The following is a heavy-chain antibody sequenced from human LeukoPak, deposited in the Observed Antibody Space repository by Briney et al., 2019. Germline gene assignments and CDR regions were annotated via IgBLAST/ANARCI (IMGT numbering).Heavy chain of an antibody. D-gene: IGHD6-19*01. CDR1: GGSISSGGYY. CDR3: AREQWLARDY. CDR2: IYYSGST. J-gene: IGHJ4*02. V-gene: IGHV4-31*03. Sequence: SETLSLTCTVSGGSISSGGYYWSWIRQHPGKGLEWIGYIYYSGSTYYNPSLKSRVTISVDTSKNQFSLKLSSVTAADTAVYYCAREQWLARDYWGQGTLVTVSS.